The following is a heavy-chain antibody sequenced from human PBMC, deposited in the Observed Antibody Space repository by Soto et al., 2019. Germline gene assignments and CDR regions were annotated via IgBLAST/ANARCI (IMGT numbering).Heavy chain of an antibody. CDR3: ARERSRGIAAAADNDY. V-gene: IGHV1-69*08. D-gene: IGHD6-13*01. CDR1: GGTFSSYT. CDR2: IIPILGIA. Sequence: QVQLVQSGAEVKKPGSSVKVSCKASGGTFSSYTISWVRQAPGQGLEWMGRIIPILGIANYAQKFQGRVTITADKSTSTAYMELSSLRSEDTAVYYCARERSRGIAAAADNDYWGQGTLVTVSS. J-gene: IGHJ4*02.